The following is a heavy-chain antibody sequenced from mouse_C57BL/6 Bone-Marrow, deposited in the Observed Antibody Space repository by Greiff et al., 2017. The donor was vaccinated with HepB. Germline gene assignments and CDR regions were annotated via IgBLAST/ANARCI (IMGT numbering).Heavy chain of an antibody. CDR2: IDPENGDT. CDR1: GFNIKDDY. J-gene: IGHJ2*01. V-gene: IGHV14-4*01. D-gene: IGHD1-1*01. CDR3: TTLLLLY. Sequence: EVQLKESGAELVRPGASVKLSYTASGFNIKDDYMHWVKQRPEQGLEWIGWIDPENGDTEYASKFQGKATITADTSSNTAYLQLSSLTSEDTAVYYCTTLLLLYWGQGTTLTVSS.